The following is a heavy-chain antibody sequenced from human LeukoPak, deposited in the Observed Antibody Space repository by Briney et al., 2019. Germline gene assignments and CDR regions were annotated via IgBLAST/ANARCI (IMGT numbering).Heavy chain of an antibody. CDR3: ARGGNRLFDY. D-gene: IGHD4-23*01. CDR2: IYHSGST. CDR1: GGSISSSNW. J-gene: IGHJ4*02. Sequence: PSGTLSLTCAVSGGSISSSNWWSWVRQPPRKGLEWIGDIYHSGSTNYNPSLKSRVTISADRSKNQFSLKLTSVTAADTAVYYCARGGNRLFDYWGQGTLVTVSS. V-gene: IGHV4-4*02.